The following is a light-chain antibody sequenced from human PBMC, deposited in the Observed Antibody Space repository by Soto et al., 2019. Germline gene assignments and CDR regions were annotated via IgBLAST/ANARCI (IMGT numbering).Light chain of an antibody. CDR3: SSYTINGVGV. Sequence: QSALTQPASVSGSPGKSITISCTGTDSDVGGYNYVSWYQHHPGNAPKVMIYDVSNRPSGVSNRVSGSKSGNTASLIISGLQAEDEADYYCSSYTINGVGVFGGGTKLTVL. CDR1: DSDVGGYNY. V-gene: IGLV2-14*03. CDR2: DVS. J-gene: IGLJ2*01.